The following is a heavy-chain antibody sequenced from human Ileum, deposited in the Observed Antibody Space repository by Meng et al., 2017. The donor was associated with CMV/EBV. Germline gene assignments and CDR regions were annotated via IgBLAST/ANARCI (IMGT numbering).Heavy chain of an antibody. D-gene: IGHD2-2*01. J-gene: IGHJ4*02. CDR2: IRPSDDYT. V-gene: IGHV1-46*01. CDR3: AREKFGTSPDN. CDR1: GYTFTDYL. Sequence: CKASGYTFTDYLMHWVRRAPGQGLEWMGLIRPSDDYTVYAQEFQGRVTMTRDTSASTVYVELSSLTSDDTAFYYCAREKFGTSPDNWGQGTLVTVSS.